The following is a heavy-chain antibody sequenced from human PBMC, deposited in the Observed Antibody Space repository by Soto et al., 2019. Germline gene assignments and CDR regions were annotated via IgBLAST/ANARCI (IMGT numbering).Heavy chain of an antibody. J-gene: IGHJ4*02. CDR2: INHSRST. CDR1: GESVSGYY. D-gene: IGHD2-8*02. Sequence: PSETLSLTCGVSGESVSGYYWSWIRQPPGKGLEWIGEINHSRSTNYHPSLKSRVTMSIDTSKGQFSLKLSSVTAADTAMYYCARHLYWGLTNFTFHYFDHWSQRPLVIVSS. V-gene: IGHV4-34*01. CDR3: ARHLYWGLTNFTFHYFDH.